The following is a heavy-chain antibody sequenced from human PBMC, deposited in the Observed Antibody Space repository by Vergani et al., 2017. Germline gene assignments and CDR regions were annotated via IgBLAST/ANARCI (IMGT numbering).Heavy chain of an antibody. CDR1: GFTFSSYG. V-gene: IGHV3-30*03. J-gene: IGHJ4*02. D-gene: IGHD6-6*01. CDR3: ARDSSIGRQSYYFDY. Sequence: QVQLVESGGGVVQPGRSLRLSCAASGFTFSSYGMHWVRQAPGKGLEWVAVISYDGSNKYYADSVKGRFTISRDNSKNTLYLQMNSLRAEDTAVYYCARDSSIGRQSYYFDYWGQGTLVPVSS. CDR2: ISYDGSNK.